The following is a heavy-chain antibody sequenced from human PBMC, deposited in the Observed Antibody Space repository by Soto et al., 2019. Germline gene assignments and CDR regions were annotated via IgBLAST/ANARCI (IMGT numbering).Heavy chain of an antibody. J-gene: IGHJ6*03. CDR1: GYTFTSNG. Sequence: ASVKVSCKDSGYTFTSNGISWVRQAPGQGLEWMGWISAYNGNTNYAQKLQGRVTMTTDTSTSTAYMELRSLRSDDTAVYYCAREGKYDFWSGYPPSDYYYYYMDVWGKGTTVTVSS. CDR3: AREGKYDFWSGYPPSDYYYYYMDV. D-gene: IGHD3-3*01. V-gene: IGHV1-18*01. CDR2: ISAYNGNT.